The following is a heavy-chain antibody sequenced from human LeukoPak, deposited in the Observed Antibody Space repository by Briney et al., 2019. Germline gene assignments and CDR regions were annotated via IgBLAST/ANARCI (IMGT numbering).Heavy chain of an antibody. Sequence: PSETLSLTCAVYGGSFSGYYWSWIRQPPGKGLEWIGEINHSGSTNYNPSLKSRVTISVDTSKNQFSLKLSSVTAADTAVYYCARGRGTIFGVVITGDWFDPWGQGTLVTVSS. CDR3: ARGRGTIFGVVITGDWFDP. D-gene: IGHD3-3*01. CDR1: GGSFSGYY. CDR2: INHSGST. J-gene: IGHJ5*02. V-gene: IGHV4-34*01.